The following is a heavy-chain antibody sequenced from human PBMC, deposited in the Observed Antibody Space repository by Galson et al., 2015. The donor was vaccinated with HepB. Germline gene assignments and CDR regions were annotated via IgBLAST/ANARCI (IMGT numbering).Heavy chain of an antibody. D-gene: IGHD1-26*01. V-gene: IGHV3-15*01. Sequence: SLRVSCVDSGFTFSDAWMRWARQAPGQGLEWVGRIKSKTDGGTTDYAAPVKGRFTISRDDSKNTLYLQMNSLKTEDTAVYDFTTGFGWELLRGDAFDIWGQGTMVTVSS. J-gene: IGHJ3*02. CDR2: IKSKTDGGTT. CDR3: TTGFGWELLRGDAFDI. CDR1: GFTFSDAW.